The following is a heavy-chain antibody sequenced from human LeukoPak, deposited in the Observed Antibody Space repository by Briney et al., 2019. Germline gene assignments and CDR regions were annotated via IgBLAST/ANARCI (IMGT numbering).Heavy chain of an antibody. D-gene: IGHD4-17*01. J-gene: IGHJ6*03. V-gene: IGHV4-59*12. CDR3: AREHDYGDYGYSNYYMDV. CDR1: GGSISSYY. CDR2: IYYSGST. Sequence: SETLSLTCTVSGGSISSYYWSWIRQPPGKGLEWIGYIYYSGSTNYNPSLKSRVTISVDTSKNQFSLKLSSVTAADTAVYYCAREHDYGDYGYSNYYMDVWGKGTTVTVSS.